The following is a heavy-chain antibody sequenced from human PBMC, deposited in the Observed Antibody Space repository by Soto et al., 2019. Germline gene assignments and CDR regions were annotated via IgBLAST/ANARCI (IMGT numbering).Heavy chain of an antibody. CDR1: GGSISSGDYY. J-gene: IGHJ5*02. V-gene: IGHV4-30-4*01. CDR2: IYYSGST. CDR3: ARSTVTTYNWFDP. Sequence: SETLFLTCTVSGGSISSGDYYWSWIRQPPGKGLEWIGYIYYSGSTYYNPSLKSRVTISVDTSKNQFSLKLSSVTAADTAVYYCARSTVTTYNWFDPWGQGTLVTVSS. D-gene: IGHD4-4*01.